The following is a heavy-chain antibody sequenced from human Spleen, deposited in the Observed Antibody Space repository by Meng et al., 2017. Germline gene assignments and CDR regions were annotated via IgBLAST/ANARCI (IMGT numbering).Heavy chain of an antibody. CDR3: ARGRGGSGWYGNY. Sequence: SETLSLTCTVSGGSISSSHYYWGWVRQPPGKGLEWIGNIYYSGGSYYNPSLKSRVTVSLDTSKNQFSLKLYSVTAADTAVYYCARGRGGSGWYGNYWGQGTLVTVSS. D-gene: IGHD6-19*01. CDR1: GGSISSSHYY. J-gene: IGHJ4*02. CDR2: IYYSGGS. V-gene: IGHV4-39*07.